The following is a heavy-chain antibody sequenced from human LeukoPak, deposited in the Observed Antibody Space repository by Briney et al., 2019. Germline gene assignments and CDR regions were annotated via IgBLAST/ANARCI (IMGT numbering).Heavy chain of an antibody. CDR1: VGSISSYY. CDR3: ARVVENWFDP. V-gene: IGHV4-59*01. Sequence: ASETLSLTCTVSVGSISSYYWSWIRQPPGKGLEWIGYIYYSGSTNYNPSLKSRVTISVDTSKNQFSLKLSSVTAADTAVYYCARVVENWFDPWGQGTLVTVSS. D-gene: IGHD1-26*01. J-gene: IGHJ5*02. CDR2: IYYSGST.